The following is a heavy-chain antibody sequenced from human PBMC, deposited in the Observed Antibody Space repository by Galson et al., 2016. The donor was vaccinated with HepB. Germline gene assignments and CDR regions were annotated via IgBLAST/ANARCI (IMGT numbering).Heavy chain of an antibody. CDR1: GYSFSTYW. V-gene: IGHV5-10-1*01. Sequence: QSGAEVKKPGESLRISCKDSGYSFSTYWIIWVRQMPGKGLEWMGRIDPSDSYTNYSPSFQGHATILADKSISTAYLQWSSLKASDTGIYYCARQGSSAGELYYYYGMDVWGQGTTVTVSS. J-gene: IGHJ6*02. D-gene: IGHD2-15*01. CDR2: IDPSDSYT. CDR3: ARQGSSAGELYYYYGMDV.